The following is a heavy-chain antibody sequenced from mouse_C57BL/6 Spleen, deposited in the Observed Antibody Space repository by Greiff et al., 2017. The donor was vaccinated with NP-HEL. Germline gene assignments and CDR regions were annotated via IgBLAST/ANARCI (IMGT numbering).Heavy chain of an antibody. CDR3: ARSYYDYASYYFDY. V-gene: IGHV1-26*01. D-gene: IGHD2-4*01. CDR2: INPNNGGT. J-gene: IGHJ2*01. CDR1: GYTFTDYY. Sequence: VQLQQSGPELVKPGASVKISCKASGYTFTDYYMNWVKQSHGKSLEWIGDINPNNGGTSYNQKFKGKATLTVDKSSSTAYMELRSLTSEDSAVYYCARSYYDYASYYFDYWGQGTTLTVSS.